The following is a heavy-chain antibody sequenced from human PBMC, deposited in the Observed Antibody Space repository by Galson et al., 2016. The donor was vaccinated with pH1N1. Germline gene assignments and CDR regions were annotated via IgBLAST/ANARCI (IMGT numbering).Heavy chain of an antibody. Sequence: SETLSLTCGVSGGSFTSFYWSWVRQPPGKGLEWIGEINHSEKTNYNPSLKSRVTISGDTSKKQFSLRLSSVTAADTAVYYCAAYYSSSWYDPFDFWGLGTLVIVSS. V-gene: IGHV4-34*01. CDR2: INHSEKT. CDR3: AAYYSSSWYDPFDF. D-gene: IGHD6-13*01. CDR1: GGSFTSFY. J-gene: IGHJ4*02.